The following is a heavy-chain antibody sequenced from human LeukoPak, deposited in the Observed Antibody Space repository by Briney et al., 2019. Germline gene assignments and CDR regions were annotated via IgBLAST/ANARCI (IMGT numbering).Heavy chain of an antibody. V-gene: IGHV4-59*01. CDR2: IYYSGST. J-gene: IGHJ5*02. CDR3: ARSWFDP. Sequence: SETLSLTCIVSGGSISSYYWSWIRQPPGKGLEWIGYIYYSGSTNYNPSLKSRVTISVDTSKNQFSLKLSSVTAADTAVYYCARSWFDPWGQGTLVTVSS. CDR1: GGSISSYY.